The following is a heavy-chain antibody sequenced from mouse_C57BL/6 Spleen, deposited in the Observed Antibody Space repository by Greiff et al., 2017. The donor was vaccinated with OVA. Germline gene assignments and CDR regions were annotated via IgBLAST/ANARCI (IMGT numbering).Heavy chain of an antibody. V-gene: IGHV3-6*01. CDR3: ARDHFYGYFDV. Sequence: EVKLQESGPGLVKPSQSLSLTCSVTGYSITSGYYWNWIRQFPGNKLEWMGYISYDGSNNYNPSLKNRISITRDTSKNQFFLKLNSVTTEDTATYYCARDHFYGYFDVWGTGTTVTVSS. CDR1: GYSITSGYY. J-gene: IGHJ1*03. CDR2: ISYDGSN. D-gene: IGHD1-2*01.